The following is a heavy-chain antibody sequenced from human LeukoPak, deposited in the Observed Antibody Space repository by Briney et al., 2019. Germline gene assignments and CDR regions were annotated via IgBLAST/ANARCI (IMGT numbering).Heavy chain of an antibody. CDR2: IYYSGST. CDR1: GVSISSYY. J-gene: IGHJ3*02. D-gene: IGHD3-16*01. Sequence: SETLSLTCTVSGVSISSYYWSWIRQPPGKGLEWIGYIYYSGSTNYNPSLKSRVTISVDTSKNQFSLKLSSVTAADTAVYYCARFGGLRGDAFDIWGQGTMVTVSS. V-gene: IGHV4-59*01. CDR3: ARFGGLRGDAFDI.